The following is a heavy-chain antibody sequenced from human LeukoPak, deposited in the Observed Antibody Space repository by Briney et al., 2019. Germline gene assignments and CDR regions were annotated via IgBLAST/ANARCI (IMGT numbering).Heavy chain of an antibody. CDR2: ISYDGSNK. J-gene: IGHJ3*02. Sequence: PGGSLRLSCAASGFTFSSYGMHWVRQAPGKGLEWVVVISYDGSNKYYADSVKGRFTISRDNSKNTLYLQMNSLRAEDTAVYYCAKDPAWDYDIMGAFDIWGQGTMVTVSS. CDR1: GFTFSSYG. D-gene: IGHD3-9*01. V-gene: IGHV3-30*18. CDR3: AKDPAWDYDIMGAFDI.